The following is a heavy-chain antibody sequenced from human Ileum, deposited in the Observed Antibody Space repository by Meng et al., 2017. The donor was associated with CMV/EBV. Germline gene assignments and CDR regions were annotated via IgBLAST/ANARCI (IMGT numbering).Heavy chain of an antibody. Sequence: WVRQAPGKGLEWVSSISSSSSSIYYADSVKGRFTISRDNAKNSLYLQMNSLRAEDTAVYYCARDLGPMALAYCGGDCYSDQTFGDYWGQGTLVTVSS. D-gene: IGHD2-21*01. V-gene: IGHV3-21*01. CDR2: ISSSSSSI. J-gene: IGHJ4*02. CDR3: ARDLGPMALAYCGGDCYSDQTFGDY.